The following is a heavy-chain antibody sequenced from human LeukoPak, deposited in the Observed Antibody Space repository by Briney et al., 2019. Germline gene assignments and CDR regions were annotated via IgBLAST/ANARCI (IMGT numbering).Heavy chain of an antibody. Sequence: ASVKVSCKASGYTFTGYYMHWMRQAPGQGLEWMGWINPNSGGTNYAQKFQGRVTMTRDTSISTAYMELSRLRSDDTAVYYCASLRREYSSSSGDYWGQGTLVTVSS. CDR3: ASLRREYSSSSGDY. CDR2: INPNSGGT. CDR1: GYTFTGYY. J-gene: IGHJ4*02. V-gene: IGHV1-2*02. D-gene: IGHD6-6*01.